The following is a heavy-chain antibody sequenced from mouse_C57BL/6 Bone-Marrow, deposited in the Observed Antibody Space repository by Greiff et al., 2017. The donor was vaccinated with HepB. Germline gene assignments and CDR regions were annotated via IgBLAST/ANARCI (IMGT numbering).Heavy chain of an antibody. Sequence: EVMLVESEGGLVQPGSSMKLSCTASGFTFSDYYMAWVRQVPEKGLEWVANINYDGSSTYYLDSLKSRFIISRDNAKNILYLQMSSLKSEDTATYYCARGRLGYYGLHWYFDVWGTGTTVTVSS. V-gene: IGHV5-16*01. D-gene: IGHD1-1*01. CDR1: GFTFSDYY. J-gene: IGHJ1*03. CDR3: ARGRLGYYGLHWYFDV. CDR2: INYDGSST.